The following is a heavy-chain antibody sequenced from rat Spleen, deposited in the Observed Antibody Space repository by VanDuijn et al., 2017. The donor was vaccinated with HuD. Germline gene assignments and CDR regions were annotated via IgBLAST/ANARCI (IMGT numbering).Heavy chain of an antibody. CDR1: GFSLTSNG. CDR2: LWVGGST. V-gene: IGHV2-72*01. CDR3: VRHVTYYFDY. D-gene: IGHD1-12*01. J-gene: IGHJ2*01. Sequence: QVQLKESGPGLMQPSETLSLTCTVSGFSLTSNGVGWVRQPLGKGLVWMGTLWVGGSTNYNSAVQSRLSISRDTAKSQVFLKMNSLQPEDTGTYYCVRHVTYYFDYWGQGVMVTVSS.